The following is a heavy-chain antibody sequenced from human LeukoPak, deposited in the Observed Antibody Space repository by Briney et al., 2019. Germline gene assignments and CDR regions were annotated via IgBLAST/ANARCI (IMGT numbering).Heavy chain of an antibody. CDR1: GFTFTNYS. CDR2: ISSSSSYI. V-gene: IGHV3-21*01. Sequence: GRSLRLSCAASGFTFTNYSMNWVRQAPGKGLEWVSSISSSSSYIYYADSVKGRFTISRDNSKNSLYLQINSLRAEDTAVHLCAGGYGYNRRGPPQYYHLWGQGPLVPVSS. CDR3: AGGYGYNRRGPPQYYHL. D-gene: IGHD2/OR15-2a*01. J-gene: IGHJ1*01.